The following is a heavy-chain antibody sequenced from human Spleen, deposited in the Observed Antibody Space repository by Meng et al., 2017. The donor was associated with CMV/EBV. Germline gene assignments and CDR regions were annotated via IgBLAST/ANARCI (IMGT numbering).Heavy chain of an antibody. J-gene: IGHJ2*01. V-gene: IGHV3-53*01. D-gene: IGHD3-16*01. CDR2: IYGGVNT. CDR1: GFTVNSNY. Sequence: CADSGFTVNSNYMNWVRQAPGKGLEWVSVIYGGVNTYYADSVKGRFTISRDNSKNTLYLQMSSLRAEDTAVYYCARAPTSAYWYFDLWGRGTLVTVSS. CDR3: ARAPTSAYWYFDL.